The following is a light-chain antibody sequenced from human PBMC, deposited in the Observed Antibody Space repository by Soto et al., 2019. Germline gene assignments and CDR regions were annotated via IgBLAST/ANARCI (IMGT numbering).Light chain of an antibody. J-gene: IGLJ3*02. V-gene: IGLV2-23*02. CDR3: CSYAGSTTS. CDR2: EVN. CDR1: SSDVGSYNL. Sequence: QSVLTQPASVSGSPGQSITLSCTGTSSDVGSYNLVSWFQQHPDKAPKLMIFEVNKRPSGISNSFSGSKSGNTASLTISGLQAEDEADYYCCSYAGSTTSFGGGTKLTVL.